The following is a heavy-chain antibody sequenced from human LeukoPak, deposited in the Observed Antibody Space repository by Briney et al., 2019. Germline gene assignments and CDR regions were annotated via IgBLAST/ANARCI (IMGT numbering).Heavy chain of an antibody. J-gene: IGHJ3*01. CDR1: GGSITSFY. Sequence: SETLSLTCTVSGGSITSFYWCWIRQPPGEGLGWIGYIYYSGSNNYNPPLKSRATISVDTSKNQFSLNLSSVTAADTAVYYCARRGRAQGPLSLWGQGTMVTVSS. D-gene: IGHD2-15*01. CDR2: IYYSGSN. V-gene: IGHV4-59*01. CDR3: ARRGRAQGPLSL.